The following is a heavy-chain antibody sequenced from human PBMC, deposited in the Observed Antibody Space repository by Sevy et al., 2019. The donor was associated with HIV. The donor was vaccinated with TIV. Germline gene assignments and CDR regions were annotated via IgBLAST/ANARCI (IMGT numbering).Heavy chain of an antibody. J-gene: IGHJ3*01. V-gene: IGHV3-7*03. Sequence: GGSLRLSCAASGFTLSRFWMTWVRQAPGKGLEWVANIKEDGSDKNYLDSVKGRFTISRDNAKNSLYLQMNSLRAEDTAVYYCARDKNHYDRSVYYDAFDFWGQGTMVTVSS. CDR1: GFTLSRFW. CDR2: IKEDGSDK. D-gene: IGHD3-22*01. CDR3: ARDKNHYDRSVYYDAFDF.